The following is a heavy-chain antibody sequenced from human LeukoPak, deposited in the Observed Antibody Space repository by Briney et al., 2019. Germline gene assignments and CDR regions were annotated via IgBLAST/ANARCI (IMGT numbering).Heavy chain of an antibody. D-gene: IGHD3-22*01. Sequence: PGGSLRLSCAASGFTFSSYWMHWVRQAPGKGLVWVSRINSDGSSTSYADSVKGQFTISRDNAENTLYLQMNSLRAEDTAVHYCARALGDSSGYWFFDYWGQGTLVTVSS. V-gene: IGHV3-74*01. J-gene: IGHJ4*02. CDR2: INSDGSST. CDR1: GFTFSSYW. CDR3: ARALGDSSGYWFFDY.